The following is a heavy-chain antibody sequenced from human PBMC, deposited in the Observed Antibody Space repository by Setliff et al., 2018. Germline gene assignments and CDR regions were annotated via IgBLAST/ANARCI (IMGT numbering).Heavy chain of an antibody. CDR2: IFRSGGST. Sequence: GESLRLSCAASGFTFSDHSMTWIRQAPGKGLEWVAHIFRSGGSTYYADSVKGRFTISRDNAENSLYLQMNSLNADDTAVYYCARDPDTSSKVDVWGRGTLVTVSS. D-gene: IGHD5-18*01. V-gene: IGHV3-11*01. CDR3: ARDPDTSSKVDV. J-gene: IGHJ2*01. CDR1: GFTFSDHS.